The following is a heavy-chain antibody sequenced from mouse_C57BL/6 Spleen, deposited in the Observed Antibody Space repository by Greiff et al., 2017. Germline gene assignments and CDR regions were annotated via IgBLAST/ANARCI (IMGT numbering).Heavy chain of an antibody. D-gene: IGHD2-1*01. V-gene: IGHV1-78*01. CDR2: IYPRDGST. J-gene: IGHJ3*01. Sequence: VKLVESDAELVKPGASVKISCKVSGYTFTDHTIHWIQQRPEQGLEWIGYIYPRDGSTKYNEKFKGKATLTADKSSSTAYMQLNSLTSEDSAVYFCARSIYYGNSAWFAYWGQGTLVTVSA. CDR3: ARSIYYGNSAWFAY. CDR1: GYTFTDHT.